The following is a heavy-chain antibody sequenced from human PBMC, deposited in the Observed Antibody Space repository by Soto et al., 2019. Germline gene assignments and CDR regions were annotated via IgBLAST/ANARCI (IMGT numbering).Heavy chain of an antibody. Sequence: PSETLSLTCTVSGGSISSSSYYWGWIRQPPGKGLEWIGSIYYSGSTYYNPSLKSRVTISVDTSKNQFSLKLSSVTAADTAVYYCARQPPGIAAAGTYYYGMDVWGQGTTVTVSS. CDR3: ARQPPGIAAAGTYYYGMDV. D-gene: IGHD6-13*01. V-gene: IGHV4-39*01. CDR1: GGSISSSSYY. J-gene: IGHJ6*02. CDR2: IYYSGST.